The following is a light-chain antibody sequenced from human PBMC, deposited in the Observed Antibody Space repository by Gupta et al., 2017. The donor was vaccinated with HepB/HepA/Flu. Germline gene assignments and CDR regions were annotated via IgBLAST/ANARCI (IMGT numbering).Light chain of an antibody. CDR2: GAS. Sequence: EILMTQSPATLSVFPGERVTLSCRASQSIDTTLVWYQQKPGQGPRVLIYGASTRATGVPARFSGSGSGTEFTLTISSLKSEDVAVYYCQQYSDWPLLTFGGGTKVEIK. CDR3: QQYSDWPLLT. V-gene: IGKV3-15*01. CDR1: QSIDTT. J-gene: IGKJ4*01.